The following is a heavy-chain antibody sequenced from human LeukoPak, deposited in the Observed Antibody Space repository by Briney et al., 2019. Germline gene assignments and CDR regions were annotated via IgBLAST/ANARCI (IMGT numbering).Heavy chain of an antibody. D-gene: IGHD3-22*01. V-gene: IGHV5-51*01. Sequence: GEPLKISCKGSGYSFTSYWIGWVRQMPGKGLEWMGIIYPGDSDTRYSPSFQGQVTISADKSISTAYLQWSSLKASDTAMYYCARRGEVGYYYDSSGYYYSDYWGQGTLVTVSS. CDR2: IYPGDSDT. CDR3: ARRGEVGYYYDSSGYYYSDY. J-gene: IGHJ4*02. CDR1: GYSFTSYW.